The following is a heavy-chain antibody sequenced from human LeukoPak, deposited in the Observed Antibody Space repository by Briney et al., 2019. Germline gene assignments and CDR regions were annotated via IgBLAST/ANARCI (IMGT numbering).Heavy chain of an antibody. Sequence: GESLEISFKGSGYRFTSYWIGWGRPMPGKGLEWMGIIYPGDSDTRYSPSFQGQVTISADKSISTAYLQWSSLKASDTAMYYCARRTEGVLLWFGELDLWGQGTLVTVSS. V-gene: IGHV5-51*01. CDR3: ARRTEGVLLWFGELDL. D-gene: IGHD3-10*01. J-gene: IGHJ5*02. CDR2: IYPGDSDT. CDR1: GYRFTSYW.